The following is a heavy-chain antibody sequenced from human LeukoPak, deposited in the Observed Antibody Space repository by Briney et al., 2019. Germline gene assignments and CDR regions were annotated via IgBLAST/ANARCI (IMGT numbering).Heavy chain of an antibody. Sequence: ASVKVSCKASGYTFTNYYMHWVRQAPGQGLEWMGIINPSGGSTSYAQKFQGRVTMTRDMSTSTVYMELSSLRSEDTAVYYCARGPSTTVTTRAFDYWGQGTLVTVSS. V-gene: IGHV1-46*01. CDR2: INPSGGST. CDR1: GYTFTNYY. J-gene: IGHJ4*02. D-gene: IGHD4-17*01. CDR3: ARGPSTTVTTRAFDY.